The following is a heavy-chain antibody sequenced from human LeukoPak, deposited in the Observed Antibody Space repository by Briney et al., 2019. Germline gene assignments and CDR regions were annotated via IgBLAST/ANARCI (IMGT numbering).Heavy chain of an antibody. CDR2: IYRGRT. D-gene: IGHD2-21*01. Sequence: SQTLSLTCAVSGDSISYESYYWNSIRQAPRKGPEWIGNIYRGRTRLNPSLTSRVAISVDMSKSQVSLSLTSVTAADTAIYYCAGEGEYGDSYSWGQGALVIVSA. J-gene: IGHJ5*02. CDR1: GDSISYESYY. V-gene: IGHV4-30-2*01. CDR3: AGEGEYGDSYS.